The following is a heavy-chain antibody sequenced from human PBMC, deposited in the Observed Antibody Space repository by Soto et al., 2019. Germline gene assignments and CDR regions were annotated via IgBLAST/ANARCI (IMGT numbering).Heavy chain of an antibody. J-gene: IGHJ4*02. CDR2: ISGSGDNT. Sequence: PGGYLRLSCAASGFTFSNYAIRWVRQAPGKGLEWVSSISGSGDNTYFADSVKGRFTISRDNSKHTLYLQMNSLRAEDTAVYYCAKGSEWFPPPTFDYWGQGTLVTVSS. D-gene: IGHD3-3*01. CDR3: AKGSEWFPPPTFDY. CDR1: GFTFSNYA. V-gene: IGHV3-23*01.